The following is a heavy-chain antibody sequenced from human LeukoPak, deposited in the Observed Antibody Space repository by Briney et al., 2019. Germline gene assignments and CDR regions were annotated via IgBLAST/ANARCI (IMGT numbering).Heavy chain of an antibody. CDR3: ARYSGYDFNFDY. J-gene: IGHJ4*02. Sequence: ASVTVSCKASGYTFTGYYMHWVRQAPGQGLEWMGWINPNSGGTNYAQKFQGRVTITRDTSISTAYMELSRLRSDDTAVYYCARYSGYDFNFDYGGQGTLVTVS. CDR1: GYTFTGYY. V-gene: IGHV1-2*02. CDR2: INPNSGGT. D-gene: IGHD5-12*01.